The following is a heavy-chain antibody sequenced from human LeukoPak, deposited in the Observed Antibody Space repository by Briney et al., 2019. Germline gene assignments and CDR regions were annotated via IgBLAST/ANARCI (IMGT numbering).Heavy chain of an antibody. CDR3: VRDREWKSLDD. D-gene: IGHD1-1*01. CDR1: GGSISYYY. CDR2: IKQDGSEK. V-gene: IGHV3-7*01. J-gene: IGHJ4*02. Sequence: PSETLSLTCTVSGGSISYYYWSWVRQAPGKGLEWVANIKQDGSEKYYVDSVKGRFTISRDNAKNSLYLQMNSLRADDTAVYYCVRDREWKSLDDWGQGTLVTVSS.